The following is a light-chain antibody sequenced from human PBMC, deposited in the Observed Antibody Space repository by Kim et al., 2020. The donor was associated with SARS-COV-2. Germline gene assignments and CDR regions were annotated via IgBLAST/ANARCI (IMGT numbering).Light chain of an antibody. CDR3: QQYNDWWT. Sequence: SVPPGERATLSCRASQSISRNLAWYQQKLGQAPRLLIYGASTRATGIPDRFSGSGSGTEFTLTISSLQSEDFAVYYCQQYNDWWTFGQGTKVDIK. CDR2: GAS. V-gene: IGKV3-15*01. J-gene: IGKJ1*01. CDR1: QSISRN.